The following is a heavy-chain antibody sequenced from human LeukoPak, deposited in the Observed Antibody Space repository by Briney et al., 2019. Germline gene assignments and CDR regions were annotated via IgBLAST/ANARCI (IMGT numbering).Heavy chain of an antibody. D-gene: IGHD6-6*01. Sequence: PGGSLRLSCAASGFTFSDYYMSWIPQAPGKGPESVSYISSSSSYTNYADSVKGRFTISRDNAKNSLFLQMNSLRAEDTAVYYCARGLGSSRRHLYFQHWGQGTLVTVSS. CDR3: ARGLGSSRRHLYFQH. CDR1: GFTFSDYY. J-gene: IGHJ1*01. CDR2: ISSSSSYT. V-gene: IGHV3-11*06.